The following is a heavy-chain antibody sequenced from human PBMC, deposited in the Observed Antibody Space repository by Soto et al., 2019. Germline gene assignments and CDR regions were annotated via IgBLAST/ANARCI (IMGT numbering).Heavy chain of an antibody. V-gene: IGHV4-30-4*01. J-gene: IGHJ4*02. Sequence: SETLSLTCTVSGGSISSGDYYWSWIRQPPGKGLEWIGYIYYSGSTYYNPSLKSRVTISVDTSKNQFSLKLSSVTAADTAVYYCARQDLRYFDWLLFYFDYWGQGTLVTVSS. D-gene: IGHD3-9*01. CDR2: IYYSGST. CDR3: ARQDLRYFDWLLFYFDY. CDR1: GGSISSGDYY.